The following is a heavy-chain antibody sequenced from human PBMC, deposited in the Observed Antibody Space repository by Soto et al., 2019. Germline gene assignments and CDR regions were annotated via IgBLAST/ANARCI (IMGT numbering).Heavy chain of an antibody. CDR2: IYHSGST. V-gene: IGHV4-30-2*01. CDR1: GGSISSGGYS. CDR3: ASASGGSCCQFDY. J-gene: IGHJ4*02. Sequence: QLQLQESGSGLVKPSQTLSLTCAVSGGSISSGGYSWSWIRQPPGKGLEWIGYIYHSGSTYYNPSLKSRVTISVDRSKNQFSLKLSSVTAADTAVYYCASASGGSCCQFDYWGQGTLVTVSS. D-gene: IGHD2-15*01.